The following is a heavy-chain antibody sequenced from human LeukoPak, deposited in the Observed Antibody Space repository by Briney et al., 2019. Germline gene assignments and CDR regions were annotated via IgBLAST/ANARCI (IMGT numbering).Heavy chain of an antibody. CDR3: ARGGYYGSGNDFRFDP. D-gene: IGHD3-10*01. V-gene: IGHV4-61*08. J-gene: IGHJ5*02. CDR1: GGSIRSGAYS. Sequence: PSETLSLTCTVSGGSIRSGAYSWSWIRQPPGKGLEWIGYIYYSGSTNYKPSLKSRVTISVDTSKNQSSLKLSSVTAADTAVYYCARGGYYGSGNDFRFDPWGQGTLVTVSS. CDR2: IYYSGST.